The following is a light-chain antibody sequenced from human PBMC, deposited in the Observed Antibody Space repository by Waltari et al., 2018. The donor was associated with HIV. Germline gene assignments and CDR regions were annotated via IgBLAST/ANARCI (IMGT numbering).Light chain of an antibody. CDR2: AAS. Sequence: DIQLTQSPSFLSASVGDRVTITCRASQDISRYLAWYQRKPGKAPKLVIYAASTLQSGVPSRFSGSGSGTEFTLTISSLQPEDFATYYCQQLNSYPLTFGGGTKVEIK. V-gene: IGKV1-9*01. J-gene: IGKJ4*01. CDR3: QQLNSYPLT. CDR1: QDISRY.